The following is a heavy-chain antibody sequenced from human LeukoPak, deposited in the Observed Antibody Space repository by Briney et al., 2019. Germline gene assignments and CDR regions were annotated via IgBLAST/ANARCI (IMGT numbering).Heavy chain of an antibody. CDR1: GFTFSSYA. Sequence: GGSLRLSCAASGFTFSSYAMSSVPQAPGKGLEWVSAIRVSGGSTYYADSAKGRFTISRDNSKNTLYLQMNSLRAEDTAVYYCAKDRRLGIVVVVATFGMDVWGQGTTVTVSS. J-gene: IGHJ6*02. CDR3: AKDRRLGIVVVVATFGMDV. V-gene: IGHV3-23*01. CDR2: IRVSGGST. D-gene: IGHD2-15*01.